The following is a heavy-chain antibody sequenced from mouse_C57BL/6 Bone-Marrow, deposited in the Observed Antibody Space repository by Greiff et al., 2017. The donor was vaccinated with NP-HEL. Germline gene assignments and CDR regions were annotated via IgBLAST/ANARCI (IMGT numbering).Heavy chain of an antibody. Sequence: QVQLQQPGAELVMPGASVKLSCKASGYTFTSYWMHWVKQRPGQVLEWIGEIDPSDSYTNYNQKFKGESTLTVDKSSSTAYMQLSNLTSEDSAVYYCARSPVVAPYFDVWGTGTTVTVSS. CDR2: IDPSDSYT. V-gene: IGHV1-69*01. CDR3: ARSPVVAPYFDV. CDR1: GYTFTSYW. J-gene: IGHJ1*03. D-gene: IGHD1-1*01.